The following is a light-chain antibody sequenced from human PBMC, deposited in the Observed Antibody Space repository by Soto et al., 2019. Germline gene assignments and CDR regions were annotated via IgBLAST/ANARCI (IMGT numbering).Light chain of an antibody. V-gene: IGLV2-23*01. CDR2: EGS. CDR3: CSYAGSNTWV. CDR1: SSDVGSYNL. J-gene: IGLJ3*02. Sequence: QSALTQPASVSGSPGQSIPISCTGTSSDVGSYNLVSWYQQHPGKAPKVMIYEGSKRPSGVSNRFSGSKSGNTASLTISGLQAEDEADYYCCSYAGSNTWVFGGGTKLTVL.